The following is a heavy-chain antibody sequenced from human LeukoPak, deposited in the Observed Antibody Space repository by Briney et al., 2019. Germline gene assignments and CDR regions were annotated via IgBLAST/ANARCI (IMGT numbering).Heavy chain of an antibody. CDR3: ARRGLVVIGSEGFDP. V-gene: IGHV4-4*07. D-gene: IGHD3-22*01. CDR1: GGSINSGY. J-gene: IGHJ5*02. Sequence: PSETLSLTCSVPGGSINSGYWSWIRRPPGKGLDWIGLLYPSGSTNYNPSLKSRVTISVDTSRTQFSLKLSAVTAADTAVYYCARRGLVVIGSEGFDPWGQGTLVTVSS. CDR2: LYPSGST.